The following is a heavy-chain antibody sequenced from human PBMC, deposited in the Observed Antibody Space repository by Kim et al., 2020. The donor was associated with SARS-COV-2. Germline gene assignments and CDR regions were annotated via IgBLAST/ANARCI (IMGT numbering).Heavy chain of an antibody. CDR3: AATRYASGIGMDV. D-gene: IGHD3-10*01. Sequence: NPSLKSRVTISVDTYKNQFSLNLRSVTAADTAVYYCAATRYASGIGMDVWGQGTTVTVPS. J-gene: IGHJ6*02. V-gene: IGHV4-59*01.